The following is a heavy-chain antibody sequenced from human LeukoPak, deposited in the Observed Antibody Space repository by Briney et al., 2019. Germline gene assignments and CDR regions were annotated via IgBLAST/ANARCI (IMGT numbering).Heavy chain of an antibody. CDR2: ISSSSSSTI. Sequence: GGSLRLSCAASGFTFSSYSMNWVRQAPGKGLEWVSYISSSSSSTIYYADSVKGRFTISRDNAKNSLYLQMNSLRDEDTAVYYCAGTIFGTKKASYWGQGTLVTVSS. V-gene: IGHV3-48*02. CDR3: AGTIFGTKKASY. D-gene: IGHD3-3*01. J-gene: IGHJ4*02. CDR1: GFTFSSYS.